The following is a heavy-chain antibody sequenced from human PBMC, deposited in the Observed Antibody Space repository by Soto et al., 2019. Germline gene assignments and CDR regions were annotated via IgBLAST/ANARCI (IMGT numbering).Heavy chain of an antibody. CDR3: AKVPLRFFEWLLPVD. V-gene: IGHV3-30*18. CDR2: ISYDGSNK. CDR1: GFTFSSYG. Sequence: QVQLVESGGGVVQPGRSLRLSCAASGFTFSSYGMHWVRQAPGKGLEWVAVISYDGSNKYYADSVKGRFTISRDNSKNSLYLQMNSLRAEDTAVYYCAKVPLRFFEWLLPVDWGQGTLVTVSS. J-gene: IGHJ4*02. D-gene: IGHD3-3*01.